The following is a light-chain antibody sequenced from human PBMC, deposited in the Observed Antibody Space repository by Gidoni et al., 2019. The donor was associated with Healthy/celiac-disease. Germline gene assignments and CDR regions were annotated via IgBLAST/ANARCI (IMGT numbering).Light chain of an antibody. V-gene: IGKV1-39*01. CDR2: AAS. CDR3: QQSYSTLRT. Sequence: IQMTQSPSSLSASVGDRVTITCRASQSISSYLNWYQQKPGKAPKLLIYAASSWQSGVPARFSGSGSGTDFTLTISSLQPEDFATYYCQQSYSTLRTFGGGTKVEIK. J-gene: IGKJ4*02. CDR1: QSISSY.